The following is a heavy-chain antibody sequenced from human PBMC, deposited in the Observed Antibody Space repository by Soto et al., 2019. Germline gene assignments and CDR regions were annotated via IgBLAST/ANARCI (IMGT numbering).Heavy chain of an antibody. V-gene: IGHV3-15*07. CDR3: TTDIPRDCSSTSCYRTTFYYYYYGMDV. J-gene: IGHJ6*02. CDR2: IKSKTDGGTT. D-gene: IGHD2-2*01. CDR1: GFTFSNAW. Sequence: GGSLRLSCAASGFTFSNAWMNWVRQAPGKGLEWVGRIKSKTDGGTTDYAAPVKGRFTISRDDSKNTLYLQMNSLKTEDTAVYYCTTDIPRDCSSTSCYRTTFYYYYYGMDVWGQGTTVTVS.